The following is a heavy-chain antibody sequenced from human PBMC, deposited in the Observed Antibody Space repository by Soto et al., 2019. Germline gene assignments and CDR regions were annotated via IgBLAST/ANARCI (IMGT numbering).Heavy chain of an antibody. Sequence: EVQLLESGGDLVQPGGSLRLSCAASGFTFSSYAMSWVRQAPGKGLEWVAAIGGTDGKTYYADSVKGRFTISRDNSENTLYLQMSRLRDEDTAVYFCAKGMFSSSPAAAGSFDYWGQGALVTVSS. J-gene: IGHJ4*02. CDR3: AKGMFSSSPAAAGSFDY. CDR1: GFTFSSYA. CDR2: IGGTDGKT. D-gene: IGHD3-10*01. V-gene: IGHV3-23*01.